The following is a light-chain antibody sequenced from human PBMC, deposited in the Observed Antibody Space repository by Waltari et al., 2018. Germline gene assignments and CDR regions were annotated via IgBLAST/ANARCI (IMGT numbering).Light chain of an antibody. CDR2: DIN. Sequence: QSALTQPRSVSGSPGQSVTISCTGTSSDVGGYNYVSWYQQHPDKAPKLIFYDINKRPAGVPDLFSGSKSGNPASLTISGLQAEDEADYYCCSYVGSNIYWVFGGGTKLTVL. CDR1: SSDVGGYNY. CDR3: CSYVGSNIYWV. J-gene: IGLJ3*02. V-gene: IGLV2-11*01.